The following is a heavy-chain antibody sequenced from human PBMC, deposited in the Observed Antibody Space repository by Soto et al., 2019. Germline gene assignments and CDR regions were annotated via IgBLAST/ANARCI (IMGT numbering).Heavy chain of an antibody. CDR3: ARDDPSGTDKLRLGELSLGDYGMDV. V-gene: IGHV1-58*01. Sequence: SVKVSCKGSGFTFTSSAVQWVRQARGQRLEWIGWIVVGSGNTNYAQKFQERVTITRDMSTSTAYMELSSPRSEDTAVYYCARDDPSGTDKLRLGELSLGDYGMDVWGQGTTVTVSS. D-gene: IGHD3-16*02. J-gene: IGHJ6*02. CDR2: IVVGSGNT. CDR1: GFTFTSSA.